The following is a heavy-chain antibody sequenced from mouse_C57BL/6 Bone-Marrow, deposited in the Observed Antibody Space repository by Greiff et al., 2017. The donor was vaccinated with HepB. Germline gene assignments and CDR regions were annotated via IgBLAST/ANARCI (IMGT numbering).Heavy chain of an antibody. Sequence: VQLQQSGAELVKPGASVKLSCKASGYTFTSYWMQWVKQRPGQGLEWIGEIDPSDSYTNYNQKFKGKATLTVDTSSSTAYMQLSSLTSEDSAVYYCARETRRAWFAYWGQGTLVTVSA. V-gene: IGHV1-50*01. CDR3: ARETRRAWFAY. CDR1: GYTFTSYW. J-gene: IGHJ3*01. CDR2: IDPSDSYT.